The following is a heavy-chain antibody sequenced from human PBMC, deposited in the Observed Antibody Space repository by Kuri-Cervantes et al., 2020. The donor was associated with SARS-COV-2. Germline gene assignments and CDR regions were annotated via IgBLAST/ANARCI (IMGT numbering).Heavy chain of an antibody. CDR1: GYSFTSYW. V-gene: IGHV5-51*01. Sequence: KVSCKGSGYSFTSYWIGWVRQMPGKGLEWMGIIYPGDSDTRYSPSFQGQVTISADTSIDTAYLHFNSLRASDTAIYYCARRAGGFQFWGQGTPVTVSS. CDR3: ARRAGGFQF. J-gene: IGHJ4*02. CDR2: IYPGDSDT. D-gene: IGHD1-14*01.